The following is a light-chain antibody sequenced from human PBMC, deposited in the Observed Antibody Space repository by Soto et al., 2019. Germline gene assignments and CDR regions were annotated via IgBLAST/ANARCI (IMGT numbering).Light chain of an antibody. V-gene: IGKV3-15*01. CDR1: QSVSSN. CDR2: GAS. Sequence: EIVTTQSPATLSVSPGERVTLSCRASQSVSSNLAWYQHKLGQAPRLLIDGASTRATGIPARFSGSGSGTEFTLTISSLQSEDFAVYYCQQYNNWPWTFGQGTKVDIK. CDR3: QQYNNWPWT. J-gene: IGKJ1*01.